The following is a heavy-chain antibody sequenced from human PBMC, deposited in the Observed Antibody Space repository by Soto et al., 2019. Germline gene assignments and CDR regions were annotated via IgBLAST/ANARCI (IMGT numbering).Heavy chain of an antibody. D-gene: IGHD5-12*01. CDR2: IYPGDSDT. CDR1: GYSFTSYW. V-gene: IGHV5-51*01. CDR3: ARRALRDGSLNWSDP. Sequence: PGESLKISCKGSGYSFTSYWIGWVRRMPGKGLEWMGIIYPGDSDTRYSPSFQGRVTISADKSISTAYLQWSSLKASDTAMYYCARRALRDGSLNWSDPWGQGTLVTVSS. J-gene: IGHJ5*02.